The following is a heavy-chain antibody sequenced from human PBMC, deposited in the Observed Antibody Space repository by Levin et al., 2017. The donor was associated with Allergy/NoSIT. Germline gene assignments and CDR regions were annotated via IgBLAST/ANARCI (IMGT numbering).Heavy chain of an antibody. CDR3: ARDGSSSWYNWFDP. D-gene: IGHD6-13*01. V-gene: IGHV4-59*01. CDR1: GGSISSYY. J-gene: IGHJ5*02. CDR2: IYYSGNT. Sequence: PGGSLRLSCTVSGGSISSYYWSWIRQPPGKGLEWIGYIYYSGNTNYNPSLKSRVTISVDTSKNQFSLKLSSVTAADTAVYYCARDGSSSWYNWFDPWGQGTLVTVSS.